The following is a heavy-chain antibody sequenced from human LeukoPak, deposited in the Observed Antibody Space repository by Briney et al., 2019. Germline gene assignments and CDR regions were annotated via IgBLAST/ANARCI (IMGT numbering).Heavy chain of an antibody. Sequence: SETLSLTCAVSGGSISSGGYSWSWIRQPPGKGLEWIGYIYHSGSTYYSPSLKSRVTISVDRSKNQFSLKLSSVTAADTAVYYCAREDFWSGFDPWGQGTLVTVSS. CDR2: IYHSGST. D-gene: IGHD3-3*01. CDR1: GGSISSGGYS. CDR3: AREDFWSGFDP. V-gene: IGHV4-30-2*01. J-gene: IGHJ5*02.